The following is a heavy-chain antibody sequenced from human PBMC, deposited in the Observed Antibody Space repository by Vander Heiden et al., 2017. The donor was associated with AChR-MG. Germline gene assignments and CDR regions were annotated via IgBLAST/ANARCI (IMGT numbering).Heavy chain of an antibody. Sequence: QVQLQESGPGLVKPSGTLSLPCGVSGGSIRSSDWWSWVRQSPGKGLEWIGEIYHSGSTNYNPSLKSRVTISVDKSKNQFSLMLSSVTAADTAVYYCARKKVATGYFDYWGQGTLVTVSS. CDR1: GGSIRSSDW. CDR3: ARKKVATGYFDY. J-gene: IGHJ4*02. CDR2: IYHSGST. D-gene: IGHD6-13*01. V-gene: IGHV4-4*02.